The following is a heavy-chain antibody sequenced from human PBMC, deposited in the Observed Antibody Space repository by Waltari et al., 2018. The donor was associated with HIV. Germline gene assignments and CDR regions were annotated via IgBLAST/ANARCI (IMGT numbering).Heavy chain of an antibody. Sequence: EVQLVESVGGLVQPGGSLSVARAASGFTVIKYLLHWVRQAPGKGLERVANIKQDESEKYYVDSLKGRYTIARDNAKNSLFLQRNSLRDEDTAVYYCAREALYDSSGYYFDYWGQGTLVTVSS. D-gene: IGHD3-22*01. V-gene: IGHV3-7*01. CDR3: AREALYDSSGYYFDY. CDR2: IKQDESEK. J-gene: IGHJ4*02. CDR1: GFTVIKYL.